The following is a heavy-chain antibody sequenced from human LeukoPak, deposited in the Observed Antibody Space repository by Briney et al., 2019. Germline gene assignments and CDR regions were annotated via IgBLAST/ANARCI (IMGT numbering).Heavy chain of an antibody. J-gene: IGHJ4*02. CDR3: VGRLLEGSDD. V-gene: IGHV3-48*03. D-gene: IGHD3-3*01. CDR2: ISSSGTTI. Sequence: PGGSLRLSCAAPGFTLRSYEIIWLRQAPGKGLEGVSYISSSGTTIFYADSVKGRFTISREHAKNSLYLQITSLRAEETAVYYCVGRLLEGSDDWGQGTLVTVAS. CDR1: GFTLRSYE.